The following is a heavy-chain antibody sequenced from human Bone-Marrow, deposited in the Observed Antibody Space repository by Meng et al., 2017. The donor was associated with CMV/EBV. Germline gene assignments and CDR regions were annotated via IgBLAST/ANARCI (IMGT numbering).Heavy chain of an antibody. CDR2: IWYDGSNE. CDR3: AKGRNGITMTH. Sequence: GESLKISCAASGFTFSSYGMHWVRQAPGKGLEWVALIWYDGSNEKYAESVKGRFTISRDNSKNTLYLQMNSLRAEDTAVYYCAKGRNGITMTHWGQGTLVTVSS. CDR1: GFTFSSYG. V-gene: IGHV3-30*02. D-gene: IGHD3-22*01. J-gene: IGHJ4*02.